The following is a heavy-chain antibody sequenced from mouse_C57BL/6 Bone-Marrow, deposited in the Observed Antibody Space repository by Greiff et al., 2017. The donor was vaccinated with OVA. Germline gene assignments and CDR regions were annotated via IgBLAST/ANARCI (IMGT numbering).Heavy chain of an antibody. V-gene: IGHV1-19*01. CDR1: GYTFTDYY. D-gene: IGHD1-1*01. CDR3: ARCTTVVATDYFDY. CDR2: INPYNGGT. Sequence: EVQVVESGPVLVKPGASVKMSCKASGYTFTDYYMNWVKQSHGKSLEWIGVINPYNGGTSYNQKFKGKATLTVDKSSSTAYMELNSLTSEDSAVYYCARCTTVVATDYFDYWGQGTTLTVSS. J-gene: IGHJ2*01.